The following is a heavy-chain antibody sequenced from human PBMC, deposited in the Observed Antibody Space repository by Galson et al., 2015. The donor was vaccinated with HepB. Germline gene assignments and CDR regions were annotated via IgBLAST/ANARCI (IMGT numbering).Heavy chain of an antibody. CDR1: GFTFSSYW. CDR3: AREPRYCSSTSCYIRLMDV. V-gene: IGHV3-74*01. J-gene: IGHJ6*03. CDR2: INSDGSST. D-gene: IGHD2-2*02. Sequence: SLRLSCAASGFTFSSYWMHWVRQAPGKGLVWVSRINSDGSSTSYADSVKGRFTISRDNAKNTLYLQMNSLRAEDTAVYYCAREPRYCSSTSCYIRLMDVWGKGTTVTVSS.